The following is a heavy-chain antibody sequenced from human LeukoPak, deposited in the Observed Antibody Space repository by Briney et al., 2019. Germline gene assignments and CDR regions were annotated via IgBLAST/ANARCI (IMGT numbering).Heavy chain of an antibody. CDR2: ISWNSGSI. D-gene: IGHD6-19*01. CDR1: GFTFDDYA. V-gene: IGHV3-9*01. CDR3: AVVREYSSGPFDP. J-gene: IGHJ5*02. Sequence: PGGSLRLSCAASGFTFDDYAMHWVRQAPGKGLEWVSGISWNSGSIGYADSVKGRFTISRDNAKNSLYLQMNSLRAEDTAVYYCAVVREYSSGPFDPWGQGTLVTVSS.